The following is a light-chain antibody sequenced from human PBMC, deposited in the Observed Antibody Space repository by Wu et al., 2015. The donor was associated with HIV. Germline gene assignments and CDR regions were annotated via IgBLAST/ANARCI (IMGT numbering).Light chain of an antibody. J-gene: IGKJ1*01. Sequence: EIVMTQSPATLSVSPGGGATLSCRASQSISSNLAWYQHKAGQAPRLLIYGISTRATGVPARFSGSGSGTEFTLTISSMQSGDFAVYYCQQYNNWLPVTFGQGTKVEIK. V-gene: IGKV3-15*01. CDR3: QQYNNWLPVT. CDR2: GIS. CDR1: QSISSN.